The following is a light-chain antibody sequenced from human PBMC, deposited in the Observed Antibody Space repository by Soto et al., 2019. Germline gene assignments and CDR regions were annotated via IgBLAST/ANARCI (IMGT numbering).Light chain of an antibody. CDR2: GAS. V-gene: IGKV3-15*01. Sequence: EFVLTPSPATLSVSPGDRAPLSCRASQDIGSAVAWYHQRSGQAPRLLIFGASTRATGIPARFSGSGSGTEFTLTISSLQSEDFAVYHCQQYNNWPRTVGQGTKVDIK. J-gene: IGKJ1*01. CDR3: QQYNNWPRT. CDR1: QDIGSA.